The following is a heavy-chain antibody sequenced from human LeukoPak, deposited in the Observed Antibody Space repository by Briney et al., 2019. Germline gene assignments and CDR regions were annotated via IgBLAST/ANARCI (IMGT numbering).Heavy chain of an antibody. V-gene: IGHV3-23*01. CDR3: AKSQARVDILTGYYVPHYFDY. J-gene: IGHJ4*02. D-gene: IGHD3-9*01. Sequence: PGGSLRLSCAASGFTVSSNYMSWVRQAPGKGLEWVSAISGSGGSTYYADSVKGRFTISRDNSKNTLYLQMNSLRAEDTAVYYCAKSQARVDILTGYYVPHYFDYWGQGTLVTVSS. CDR2: ISGSGGST. CDR1: GFTVSSNY.